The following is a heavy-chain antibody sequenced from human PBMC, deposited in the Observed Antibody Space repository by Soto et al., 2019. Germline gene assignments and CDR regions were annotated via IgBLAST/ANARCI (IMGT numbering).Heavy chain of an antibody. J-gene: IGHJ6*02. V-gene: IGHV5-51*01. CDR3: ARHIDGYSYGFYYYGMDV. CDR2: IYPGDSDT. CDR1: EYSCTDYC. D-gene: IGHD5-18*01. Sequence: VVSLRICCNGSEYSCTDYCISWVRQMPGNGLEWMGIIYPGDSDTRYSPSFQGQVTISADKSISIAYLQWSSLKASDTAMYYCARHIDGYSYGFYYYGMDVWGQRTTVTVAS.